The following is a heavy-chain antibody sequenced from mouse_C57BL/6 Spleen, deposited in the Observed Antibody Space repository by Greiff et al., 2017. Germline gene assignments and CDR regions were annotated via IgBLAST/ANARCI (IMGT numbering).Heavy chain of an antibody. CDR1: GFTFSSYG. D-gene: IGHD4-1*01. V-gene: IGHV5-6*01. CDR3: ARPNWDYYAMDY. J-gene: IGHJ4*01. Sequence: EVQVVESGGDLVKPGGSLKLSCAASGFTFSSYGMSWVRQTPDKRLEWVATISSGGSYTYYPDSVKGRFTISRDNAKNTLYLQMSSLKSEDTAMYYCARPNWDYYAMDYWGQGTSVTVSS. CDR2: ISSGGSYT.